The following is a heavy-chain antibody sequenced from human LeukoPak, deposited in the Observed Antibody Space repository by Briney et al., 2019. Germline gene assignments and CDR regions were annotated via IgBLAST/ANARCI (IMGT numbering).Heavy chain of an antibody. CDR2: INSNGGST. Sequence: GGSLRVSCPASGFAFSNYATHWVRQAPGKGLEYVAGINSNGGSTYYADSVKGRFTMSGDNSKNTLYLQMSSLRAEDTAVYYCVKGTGTKYYYYGMDVWGQGTTVTVSS. CDR3: VKGTGTKYYYYGMDV. CDR1: GFAFSNYA. J-gene: IGHJ6*02. V-gene: IGHV3-64D*06. D-gene: IGHD3/OR15-3a*01.